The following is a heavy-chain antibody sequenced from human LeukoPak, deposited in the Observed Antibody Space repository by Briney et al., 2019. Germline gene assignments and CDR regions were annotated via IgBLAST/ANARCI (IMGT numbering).Heavy chain of an antibody. Sequence: KPGGSLRLSCAASGFTFSDYYMSWIRQAPGKGLEWVSYISSSGSTIYYADSVKGRFTISRDNAKNSLYLQMNSLRAEDTAVYYCARAGNLYCSSTSCSFDYWGQGTLVTVSS. J-gene: IGHJ4*02. CDR3: ARAGNLYCSSTSCSFDY. V-gene: IGHV3-11*04. D-gene: IGHD2-2*01. CDR1: GFTFSDYY. CDR2: ISSSGSTI.